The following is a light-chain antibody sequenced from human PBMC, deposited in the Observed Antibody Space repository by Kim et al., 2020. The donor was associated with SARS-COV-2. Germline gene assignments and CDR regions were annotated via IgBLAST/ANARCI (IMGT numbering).Light chain of an antibody. V-gene: IGKV3-20*01. CDR2: GAS. CDR1: QSVSSSY. J-gene: IGKJ2*01. CDR3: QQYGSSPYT. Sequence: EIVLTQSPGTLSLSPGERATLSCRASQSVSSSYLAWYQQKPGQAPRLLVYGASSRATGIPDRFSGSVSGTDFTLTISRLEPEDFALYYCQQYGSSPYTFGQGTKLEI.